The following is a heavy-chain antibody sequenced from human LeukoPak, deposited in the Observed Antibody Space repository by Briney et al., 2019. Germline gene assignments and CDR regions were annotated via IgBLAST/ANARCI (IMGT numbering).Heavy chain of an antibody. V-gene: IGHV4-59*08. J-gene: IGHJ3*02. D-gene: IGHD2/OR15-2a*01. CDR3: ARLSGDAFDI. CDR2: IYYTGST. CDR1: GGSISSYY. Sequence: SETLSLTCTVSGGSISSYYWSWVRQPPGKGLEWIGYIYYTGSTNYNPSLKSRVTISVDTSKNQFSLKLTSVTAADTAVYYCARLSGDAFDIWGQGTMVTVSS.